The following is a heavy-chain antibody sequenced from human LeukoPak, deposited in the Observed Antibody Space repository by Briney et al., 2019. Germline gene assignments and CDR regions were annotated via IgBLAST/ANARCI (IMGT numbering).Heavy chain of an antibody. CDR3: ARDLLRFLEWLTARYYYGMDV. V-gene: IGHV1-18*01. Sequence: GASVKVSCKSSGYTFTSYGISWVRQAPGQGLEWMGWISAYNGNTNYAQKFQGRVTMTTETSTSTAYRELRSLRSDDTDVYYCARDLLRFLEWLTARYYYGMDVWGQGTTVTVSS. J-gene: IGHJ6*02. CDR1: GYTFTSYG. D-gene: IGHD3-3*01. CDR2: ISAYNGNT.